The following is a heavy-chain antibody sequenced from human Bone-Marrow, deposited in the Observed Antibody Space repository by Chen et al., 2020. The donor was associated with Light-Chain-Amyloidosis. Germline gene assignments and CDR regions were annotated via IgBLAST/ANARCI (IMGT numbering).Heavy chain of an antibody. J-gene: IGHJ5*02. CDR3: ARVSFERGGPARPPGDA. CDR1: GFPFSNCG. Sequence: QVQLVESGGGVVQPGRSLRLSCAASGFPFSNCGMHWVLPSPGKGLEWVAVLSYDGNSKYYADSVKGRFTISRDSSKNTLYLQMNSLRAEDTAVYYCARVSFERGGPARPPGDAGGQGTLVTVSS. CDR2: LSYDGNSK. V-gene: IGHV3-30-3*01. D-gene: IGHD6-6*01.